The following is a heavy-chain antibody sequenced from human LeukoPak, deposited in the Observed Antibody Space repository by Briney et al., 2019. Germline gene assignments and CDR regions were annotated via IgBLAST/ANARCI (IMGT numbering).Heavy chain of an antibody. V-gene: IGHV1-18*01. CDR2: ISAYNGNT. Sequence: ASVKVSCKASGYTFTSYGISWVRQSPGQGLEWMGWISAYNGNTNYAQKLQGRVTMTTHTSTSTAYMELRSLRSDDTAVYYCARPHDDMCFDYWGQGTLVTVSS. CDR3: ARPHDDMCFDY. D-gene: IGHD3-9*01. CDR1: GYTFTSYG. J-gene: IGHJ4*02.